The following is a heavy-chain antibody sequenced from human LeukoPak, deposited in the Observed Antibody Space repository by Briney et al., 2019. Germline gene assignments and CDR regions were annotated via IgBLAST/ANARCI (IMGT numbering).Heavy chain of an antibody. J-gene: IGHJ6*04. CDR1: EFSVGSNY. D-gene: IGHD3-10*02. V-gene: IGHV3-30*18. CDR3: AELGITMIGGV. Sequence: GGSLRLSCAASEFSVGSNYMTWVRQAPGKGLEWVAVISSDGSKKDYADSVKGRFTISRDNAKNSLYLQMNSLRAEDTAVYYCAELGITMIGGVWGKGTTVTISS. CDR2: ISSDGSKK.